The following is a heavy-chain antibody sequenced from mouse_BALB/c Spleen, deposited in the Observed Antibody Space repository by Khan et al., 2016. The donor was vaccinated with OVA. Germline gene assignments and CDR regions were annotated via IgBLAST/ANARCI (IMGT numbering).Heavy chain of an antibody. D-gene: IGHD2-14*01. J-gene: IGHJ4*01. CDR2: INTHSGVP. V-gene: IGHV9-4*02. Sequence: QIQLVQSGPELKKPGETVRISCKASGYTFTTAGIQWVQKMPGKGLKWIGWINTHSGVPKYAEDFKGRFAFSLEISVNTAYLQITNLKNEDTATYVGVRGGAAYYRNDGGAMDYWGQGTLVTVSS. CDR3: VRGGAAYYRNDGGAMDY. CDR1: GYTFTTAG.